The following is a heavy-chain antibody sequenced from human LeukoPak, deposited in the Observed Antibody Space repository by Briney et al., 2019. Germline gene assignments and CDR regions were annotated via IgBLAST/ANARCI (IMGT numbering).Heavy chain of an antibody. J-gene: IGHJ3*02. V-gene: IGHV1-46*01. CDR1: GYTFSSYY. D-gene: IGHD3-16*01. CDR2: INCSGGST. CDR3: ARTFWGRKDAFDI. Sequence: ASVKVSCKASGYTFSSYYMHWVRQAPGQGPEWVGIINCSGGSTTYAQKFQGRVTMTRDMSTNTVYMELSSLRSEDTAVYYCARTFWGRKDAFDIWGQGTMVTVSS.